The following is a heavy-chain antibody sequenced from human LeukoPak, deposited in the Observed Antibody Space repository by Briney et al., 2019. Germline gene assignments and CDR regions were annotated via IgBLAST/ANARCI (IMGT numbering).Heavy chain of an antibody. V-gene: IGHV3-20*04. CDR1: GFTFDDYA. CDR3: ARGSVQLWLRDTYYYMDV. CDR2: INWNGRIT. Sequence: GESLRLSCAASGFTFDDYAMNWVRQVPGRGLEWVSGINWNGRITEYADSVKDRFTTSRQNTKNSLYLYMNNLGGEDTALYFCARGSVQLWLRDTYYYMDVWGKGTTVTVSS. D-gene: IGHD5-18*01. J-gene: IGHJ6*03.